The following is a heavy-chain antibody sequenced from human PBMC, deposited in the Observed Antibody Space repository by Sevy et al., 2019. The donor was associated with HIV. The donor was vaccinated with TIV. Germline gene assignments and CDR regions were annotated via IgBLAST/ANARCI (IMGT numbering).Heavy chain of an antibody. D-gene: IGHD4-4*01. V-gene: IGHV3-23*01. CDR3: AKAINYVTRTGKFDY. CDR2: ITASGPST. CDR1: GFTFSTYA. J-gene: IGHJ4*02. Sequence: GGSLRLSCAASGFTFSTYAMSWVRQAPGKGLEWVSAITASGPSTYYADSVKGRFTISRDNSKNTLYLQMNSLRAEDTAVYYCAKAINYVTRTGKFDYWGQGTLVTVSS.